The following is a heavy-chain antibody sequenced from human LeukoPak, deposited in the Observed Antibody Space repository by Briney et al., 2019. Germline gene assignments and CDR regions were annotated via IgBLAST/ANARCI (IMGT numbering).Heavy chain of an antibody. V-gene: IGHV3-43*02. CDR3: AKDMSIEGYYYGMDV. CDR2: ISGDGGST. J-gene: IGHJ6*02. D-gene: IGHD6-6*01. CDR1: GFTFYDYA. Sequence: GGTLRLSRAASGFTFYDYAMHWVRQAPGKGLEGVSLISGDGGSTYYADSVKGRFTISRDNSKNSLYLQMNSLSTEDTALYYCAKDMSIEGYYYGMDVWGQGTTVTVSS.